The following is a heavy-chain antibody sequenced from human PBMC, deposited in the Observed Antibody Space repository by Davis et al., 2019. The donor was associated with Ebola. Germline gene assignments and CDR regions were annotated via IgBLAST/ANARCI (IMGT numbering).Heavy chain of an antibody. Sequence: SETLSLTCTVSGGSISGYFWTWIRQSPGRGLEWIGYINYSGRVNYGPSLKSRVSISIDMSRNQFSLKLNSVTAADTAVYYCARDARSVWELYYYGMDVWGQGTTVTVSS. V-gene: IGHV4-59*01. CDR3: ARDARSVWELYYYGMDV. D-gene: IGHD1-26*01. CDR1: GGSISGYF. CDR2: INYSGRV. J-gene: IGHJ6*02.